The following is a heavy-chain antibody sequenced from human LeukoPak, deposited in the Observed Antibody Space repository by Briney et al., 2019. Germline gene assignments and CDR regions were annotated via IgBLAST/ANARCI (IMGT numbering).Heavy chain of an antibody. Sequence: TSETLSLTCTVFGGSISSYYWSWIRQPPGKGLEWIGYIYYSGVTNFNPSLKSRVTISVDTSKNQFSLKLSSVTAADTSVYYCARDSQLGRFDSWGQGTLVTVSS. CDR3: ARDSQLGRFDS. V-gene: IGHV4-59*01. CDR1: GGSISSYY. J-gene: IGHJ4*02. CDR2: IYYSGVT. D-gene: IGHD7-27*01.